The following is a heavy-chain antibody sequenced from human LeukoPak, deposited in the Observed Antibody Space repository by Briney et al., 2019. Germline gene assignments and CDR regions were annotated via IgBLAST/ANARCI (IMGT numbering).Heavy chain of an antibody. J-gene: IGHJ4*02. Sequence: ASVKVSCKASGGTFSSYAISWVRQAPGQGLEWMGWINPNSGGTNYAQKFQGRVTMTRDTSISTAYMELSRLRSDDTAVYYCARDPRGSGWFDYWGQGTLVTVSS. CDR2: INPNSGGT. CDR3: ARDPRGSGWFDY. D-gene: IGHD6-19*01. CDR1: GGTFSSYA. V-gene: IGHV1-2*02.